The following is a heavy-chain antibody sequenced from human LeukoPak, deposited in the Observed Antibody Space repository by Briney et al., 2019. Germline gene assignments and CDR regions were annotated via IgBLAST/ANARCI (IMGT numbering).Heavy chain of an antibody. V-gene: IGHV1-18*01. D-gene: IGHD3-22*01. CDR3: ARVRSSGYSHYYFDY. CDR2: ISAYNGNT. J-gene: IGHJ4*02. CDR1: GYTFTSYG. Sequence: ASVKVSCKASGYTFTSYGISWVRQAPGQGLEWMGLISAYNGNTNYAQKLQGRVTMTTDTSTSTAYMELRSLRSDDTAVYYCARVRSSGYSHYYFDYWGQGTLVTVSS.